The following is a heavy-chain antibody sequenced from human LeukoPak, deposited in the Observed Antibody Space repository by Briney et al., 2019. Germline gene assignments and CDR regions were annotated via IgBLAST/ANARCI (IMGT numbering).Heavy chain of an antibody. D-gene: IGHD3-22*01. CDR2: IYYGGST. V-gene: IGHV4-39*01. CDR3: ARAYYYASSAFDI. J-gene: IGHJ3*02. CDR1: GGSISSNTYY. Sequence: SETLSLTCTVSGGSISSNTYYWDSIRQPPGKGLECIGSIYYGGSTYYNPSLKSRVIISVDTSKNQFSLKLSSVTAADTAVYYCARAYYYASSAFDIWGQGTMVTVSS.